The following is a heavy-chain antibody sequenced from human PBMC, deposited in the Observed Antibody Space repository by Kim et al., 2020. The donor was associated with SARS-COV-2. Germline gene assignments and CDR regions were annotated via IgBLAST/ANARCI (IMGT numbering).Heavy chain of an antibody. CDR2: IYYSGST. CDR1: GGSISSGGYY. J-gene: IGHJ6*02. D-gene: IGHD2-15*01. Sequence: SETLSLTCTVSGGSISSGGYYWSWIRQHPGKGLVWIGYIYYSGSTYYNPSLKSRVTISVDTSKNQFSLKLSSVTAADTAVYYCAMGGYCSGGSCPYGMDVWGQGTTVTVSS. CDR3: AMGGYCSGGSCPYGMDV. V-gene: IGHV4-31*03.